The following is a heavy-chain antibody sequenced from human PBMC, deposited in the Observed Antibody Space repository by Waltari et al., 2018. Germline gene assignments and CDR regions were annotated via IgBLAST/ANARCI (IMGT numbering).Heavy chain of an antibody. CDR1: TFSSYS. CDR3: ARAAAPVDY. J-gene: IGHJ4*02. V-gene: IGHV3-21*01. D-gene: IGHD2-15*01. Sequence: TFSSYSMNWVRQAPGKGLEWVSSISSSSSYIYYADSVKGRFTISRDNAKNSLYLQMNSLRAEDTAVYYCARAAAPVDYWGQGTLVTVSP. CDR2: ISSSSSYI.